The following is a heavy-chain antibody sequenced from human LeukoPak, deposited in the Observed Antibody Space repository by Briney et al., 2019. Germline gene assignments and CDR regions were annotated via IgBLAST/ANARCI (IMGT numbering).Heavy chain of an antibody. CDR3: ARDNLYYYGSGSFLDY. CDR1: GFTFSSYW. D-gene: IGHD3-10*01. V-gene: IGHV3-7*01. J-gene: IGHJ4*02. Sequence: GGSPRLSCAASGFTFSSYWMSWVRQAPGKGLEWVANIKQDGSEKYYVDSVKGRFTISRDNAKNSLYLQMNSLRAEDTAVYYCARDNLYYYGSGSFLDYWGQGTLVTVSS. CDR2: IKQDGSEK.